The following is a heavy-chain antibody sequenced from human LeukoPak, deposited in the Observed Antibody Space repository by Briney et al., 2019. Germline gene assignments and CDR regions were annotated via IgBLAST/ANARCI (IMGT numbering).Heavy chain of an antibody. J-gene: IGHJ4*02. CDR2: ILDSGDT. CDR1: GGSITSYY. V-gene: IGHV4-59*12. D-gene: IGHD6-13*01. Sequence: PSETLSLTCTVSGGSITSYYWSWIRQAPGKALEWIGYILDSGDTNYKYNPSLKSRVTISGDTSKNQFSLQLTSVTAADTAVYYCARVAGYSSPFAYWGQGTLVTVSS. CDR3: ARVAGYSSPFAY.